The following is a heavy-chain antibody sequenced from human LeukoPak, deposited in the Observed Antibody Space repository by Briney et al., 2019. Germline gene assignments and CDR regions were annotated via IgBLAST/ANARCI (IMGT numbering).Heavy chain of an antibody. J-gene: IGHJ4*02. Sequence: GASVKVSCKASGYTFTGYYMHWVRQAPGQGLEWMGWINPNSGGTNYAQKFQGRVTMTRDTSISTAYMELSRLRSDDTAVYYCAHDILTGYPLIVYYFDYWGQGTLVTVSS. V-gene: IGHV1-2*02. CDR2: INPNSGGT. CDR1: GYTFTGYY. D-gene: IGHD3-9*01. CDR3: AHDILTGYPLIVYYFDY.